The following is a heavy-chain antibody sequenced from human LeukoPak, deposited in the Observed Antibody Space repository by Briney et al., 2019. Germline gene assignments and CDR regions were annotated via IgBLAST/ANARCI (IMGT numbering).Heavy chain of an antibody. CDR2: IYYSGST. CDR3: ASFNGYSYAIDY. CDR1: GGSISSYY. J-gene: IGHJ4*02. Sequence: SETLSLTCSVSGGSISSYYWSWIRQPPGKGLEWIGYIYYSGSTNYNPSLRSRVTISVDTSKNQFSLKLSSVTAADTAVYYCASFNGYSYAIDYWGQGTLVTVSS. V-gene: IGHV4-59*01. D-gene: IGHD5-18*01.